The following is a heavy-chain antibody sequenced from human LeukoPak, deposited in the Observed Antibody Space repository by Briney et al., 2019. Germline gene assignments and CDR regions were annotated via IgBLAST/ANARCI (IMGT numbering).Heavy chain of an antibody. CDR2: IYHRGNI. V-gene: IGHV4-4*02. D-gene: IGHD3-3*02. J-gene: IGHJ4*02. CDR3: ARDRVASPWYYFDS. Sequence: SLRLSCAASGFSFSSYGMHWVRQPPGKGLEWLGEIYHRGNIDYNPSFKSRITISIDKSKNQFSLKLSSVTAADTAVYYCARDRVASPWYYFDSWGQGTLVTVSS. CDR1: GFSFSSYG.